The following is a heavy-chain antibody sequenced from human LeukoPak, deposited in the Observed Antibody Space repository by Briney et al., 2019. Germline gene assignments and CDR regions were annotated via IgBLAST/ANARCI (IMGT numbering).Heavy chain of an antibody. V-gene: IGHV3-7*01. Sequence: GESLRLSCVGSGITNYWMTWVRQAPGKGLESVANINKDSSERYYLDSVKGRFTISRENTKSSLFLQMNSLRVEDTGIYYCATDLNWAAYWGQGARVTVSS. J-gene: IGHJ4*02. D-gene: IGHD3-16*01. CDR2: INKDSSER. CDR3: ATDLNWAAY. CDR1: GITNYW.